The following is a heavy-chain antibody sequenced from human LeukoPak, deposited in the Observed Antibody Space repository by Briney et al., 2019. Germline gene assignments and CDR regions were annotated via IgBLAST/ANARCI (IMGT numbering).Heavy chain of an antibody. J-gene: IGHJ6*02. CDR3: ARQSYKAYYYYGMDV. CDR1: GGSISSYY. D-gene: IGHD3-10*01. CDR2: IYYSGST. Sequence: SETLSLTCTVSGGSISSYYWSWIRQPPGKGLEWIGNIYYSGSTNYNPSLKSRVTISVDTSKNQFSLRLSSVTAADTAVYYCARQSYKAYYYYGMDVWGQGTTVTVSS. V-gene: IGHV4-59*08.